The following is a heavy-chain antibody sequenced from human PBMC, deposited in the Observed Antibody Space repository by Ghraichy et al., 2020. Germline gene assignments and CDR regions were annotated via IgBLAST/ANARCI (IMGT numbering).Heavy chain of an antibody. Sequence: ASVKVSCKASGYTFTNHDITWVRRAAGQGLEWLGWMNTYAGNTRYTQMLQGRVTMTRDNSINTAYMELSSLRSEDTAVYYWARGPLYGSPNYYYSMAVWGKGTTVTVSS. J-gene: IGHJ6*03. CDR1: GYTFTNHD. V-gene: IGHV1-8*01. D-gene: IGHD6-13*01. CDR3: ARGPLYGSPNYYYSMAV. CDR2: MNTYAGNT.